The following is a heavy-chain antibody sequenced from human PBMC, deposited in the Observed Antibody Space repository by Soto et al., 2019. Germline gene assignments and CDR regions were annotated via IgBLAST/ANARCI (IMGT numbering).Heavy chain of an antibody. CDR1: GFTFRTYA. CDR3: ARAFALLLPAFDI. D-gene: IGHD2-15*01. Sequence: QVELVESGGGVVQPGRSLRLSCAVSGFTFRTYALHWVRLAPGKGLEWVAVISYDGSSEYYADSVKGRFTISRDNSKYTLYLQMNSLRAEDTAVYYCARAFALLLPAFDIWGQGTMVTVSS. J-gene: IGHJ3*02. V-gene: IGHV3-30-3*01. CDR2: ISYDGSSE.